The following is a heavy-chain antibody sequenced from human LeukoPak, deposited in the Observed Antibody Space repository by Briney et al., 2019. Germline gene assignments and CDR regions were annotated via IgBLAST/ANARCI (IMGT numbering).Heavy chain of an antibody. Sequence: PGGSLRLSCAASGFTVSSNYMSWVRQAPGKGLEWVSVIYSGGSTYYADSVKGRFTISRDNSKNTLYLQMNSLRAEDTAVYYCARGKGSSMYYYYYGMDVWGQGTTVTVSS. CDR3: ARGKGSSMYYYYYGMDV. J-gene: IGHJ6*02. D-gene: IGHD6-13*01. V-gene: IGHV3-66*01. CDR1: GFTVSSNY. CDR2: IYSGGST.